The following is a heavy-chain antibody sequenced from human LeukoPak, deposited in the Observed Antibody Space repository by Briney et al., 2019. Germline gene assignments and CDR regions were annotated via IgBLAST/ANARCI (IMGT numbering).Heavy chain of an antibody. V-gene: IGHV3-23*01. CDR2: ISGSGGST. CDR1: GFTFSSYA. CDR3: AKGSDFWSGYFGY. J-gene: IGHJ4*02. D-gene: IGHD3-3*01. Sequence: GGSLRLSCAASGFTFSSYAMTWVRQAPGKGLEWVSAISGSGGSTYYADSVKGRFTISRDNSKSTLYLQMNSLRAEDTAVYYCAKGSDFWSGYFGYWGQGTLVTVSS.